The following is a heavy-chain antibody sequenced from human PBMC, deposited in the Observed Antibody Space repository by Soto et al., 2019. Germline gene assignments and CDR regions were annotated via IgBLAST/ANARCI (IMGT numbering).Heavy chain of an antibody. V-gene: IGHV3-30*18. CDR2: ISYDGNNK. Sequence: GGSLRLSCAASGFTFSSYGMHWVRQAPGKGLEWVAVISYDGNNKYYADSVKGRFTISRDNSKNTLYLQMNSLRAEDTAVYYCPKGRWEILKIGDYWGQGTLVTVYS. D-gene: IGHD1-26*01. CDR3: PKGRWEILKIGDY. CDR1: GFTFSSYG. J-gene: IGHJ4*02.